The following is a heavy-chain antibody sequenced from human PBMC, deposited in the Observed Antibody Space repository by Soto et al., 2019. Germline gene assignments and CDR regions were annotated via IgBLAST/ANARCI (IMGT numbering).Heavy chain of an antibody. J-gene: IGHJ3*01. CDR3: ARDQLYYNDSGRPLNAFDV. Sequence: GGSLRLSCAASGFTFSSYAMHWVRQAPGKGLEWVAVISYDGSNKYYADSVKGRFTISRDNSKNTLYLQMNSLRAEDTAVYYCARDQLYYNDSGRPLNAFDVWGQGTMVTVSS. CDR1: GFTFSSYA. V-gene: IGHV3-30-3*01. D-gene: IGHD3-22*01. CDR2: ISYDGSNK.